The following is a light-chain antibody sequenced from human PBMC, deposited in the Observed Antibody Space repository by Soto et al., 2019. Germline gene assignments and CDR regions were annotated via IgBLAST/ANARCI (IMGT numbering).Light chain of an antibody. V-gene: IGLV2-14*01. CDR3: SSYTGSTNYV. Sequence: ALTQPASVSGSPGQSITISCTGTSSDVGIYNYVSWYQQHPGKAPKLMIYQVTNRPSGVSNRFSGSKSGNTASLTISGLQAEDEADYYCSSYTGSTNYVFGTGTKVT. CDR2: QVT. J-gene: IGLJ1*01. CDR1: SSDVGIYNY.